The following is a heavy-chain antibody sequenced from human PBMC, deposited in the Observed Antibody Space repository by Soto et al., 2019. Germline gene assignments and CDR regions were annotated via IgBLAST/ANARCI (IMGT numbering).Heavy chain of an antibody. CDR2: ISDSGGST. J-gene: IGHJ4*02. D-gene: IGHD4-17*01. CDR1: GFTFSSYA. Sequence: RGSLRLSCAASGFTFSSYAMSWVRQAPGKGLEWVSSISDSGGSTYYADSVKGRFTISRDNSKNTLFLQMNSLRAEDTAVYYCAKEFYGFIQAYFDYWGQGTLVTVSS. CDR3: AKEFYGFIQAYFDY. V-gene: IGHV3-23*01.